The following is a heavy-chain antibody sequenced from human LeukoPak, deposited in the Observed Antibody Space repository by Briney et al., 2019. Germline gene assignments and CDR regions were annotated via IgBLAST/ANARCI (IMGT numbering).Heavy chain of an antibody. J-gene: IGHJ5*02. D-gene: IGHD3-9*01. V-gene: IGHV4-34*01. CDR1: GGSFSGYY. Sequence: SETLSLTCAVYGGSFSGYYWSWIRQPPGKGLEWIGEINHSGSTNYNPSLKSRVTISVDTSKNQFSLKLSSVTAADTAVYYCARDNTSPYYDILTGYYTPNWFDPWGQGTLVTVSS. CDR3: ARDNTSPYYDILTGYYTPNWFDP. CDR2: INHSGST.